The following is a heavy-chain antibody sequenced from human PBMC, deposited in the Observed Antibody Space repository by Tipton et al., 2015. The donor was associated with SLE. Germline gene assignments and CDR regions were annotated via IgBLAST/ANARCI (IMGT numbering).Heavy chain of an antibody. V-gene: IGHV4-38-2*01. D-gene: IGHD6-19*01. CDR2: ISHSGRT. J-gene: IGHJ4*02. CDR3: ARGGEAVLTWDYFDY. Sequence: TLSLTCGVSGYAISSDFYWGRIRQPPGKGLEWIGSISHSGRTFYNPSLKSRVTISLDTAKNHFSLKLTSLTAADTAVYYCARGGEAVLTWDYFDYWGQGTLVTVSS. CDR1: GYAISSDFY.